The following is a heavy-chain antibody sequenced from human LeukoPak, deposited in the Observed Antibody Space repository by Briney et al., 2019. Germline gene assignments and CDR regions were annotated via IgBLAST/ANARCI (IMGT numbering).Heavy chain of an antibody. CDR1: GYTFTSYG. V-gene: IGHV1-18*01. CDR2: ISAYNGNT. J-gene: IGHJ3*02. D-gene: IGHD5-18*01. CDR3: ARDGDTAMVSFYDT. Sequence: ASVKVSCKASGYTFTSYGISWVRQAPGQGLEGVGWISAYNGNTNYAQKFQGRVTITADESTNTAYMELSSLTYEDTAMYYCARDGDTAMVSFYDTWGQGTKVTVSS.